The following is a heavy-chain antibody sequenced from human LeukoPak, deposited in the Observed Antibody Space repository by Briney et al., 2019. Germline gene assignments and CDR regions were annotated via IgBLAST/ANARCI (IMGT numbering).Heavy chain of an antibody. D-gene: IGHD3-16*02. CDR3: AKDGTAYDYVWGSYPHDY. Sequence: SGGSLRLSCAASGFTFSSYGMHWVRQAPGKGLEWVAVISYDGSNKYYADSVKGRFTISRDNSKNTLYLQMNSLRAEDTAVYYCAKDGTAYDYVWGSYPHDYWGQGTLVTVSS. J-gene: IGHJ4*02. CDR1: GFTFSSYG. V-gene: IGHV3-30*18. CDR2: ISYDGSNK.